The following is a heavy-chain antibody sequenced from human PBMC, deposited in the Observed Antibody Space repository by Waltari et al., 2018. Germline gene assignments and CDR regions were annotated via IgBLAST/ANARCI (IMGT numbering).Heavy chain of an antibody. CDR1: GYPFRAYY. CDR2: INPKSGDT. V-gene: IGHV1-2*02. D-gene: IGHD4-4*01. J-gene: IGHJ4*02. Sequence: QVQLVQSGAEMRKPGASVKVSCQPSGYPFRAYYVPGVRQAPGQGLEWMGWINPKSGDTHYAQNFQGRATMTRDTSISTVYMELSRLTSDDTAVYYCARDLMTTVTTEFYFDYWGQGTLVIISS. CDR3: ARDLMTTVTTEFYFDY.